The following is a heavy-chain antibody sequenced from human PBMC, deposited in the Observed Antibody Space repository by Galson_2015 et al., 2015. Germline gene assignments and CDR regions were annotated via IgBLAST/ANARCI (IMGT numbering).Heavy chain of an antibody. J-gene: IGHJ4*02. D-gene: IGHD3-16*02. CDR3: ARDPRGNYDYVWGSYPFDY. Sequence: SVKVSCKASGYTFTGYYMHWVRQAPGQGLEWMGRINPNSGGTNYAQKFQGRVTMTRDTSISTAYMELSRLRSDDTAVYYCARDPRGNYDYVWGSYPFDYWGQGTLVTVSS. CDR1: GYTFTGYY. V-gene: IGHV1-2*06. CDR2: INPNSGGT.